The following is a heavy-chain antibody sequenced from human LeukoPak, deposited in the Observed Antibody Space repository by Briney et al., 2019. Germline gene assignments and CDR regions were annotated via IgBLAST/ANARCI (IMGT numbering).Heavy chain of an antibody. J-gene: IGHJ4*02. CDR2: IYYSGST. CDR3: ARARRSGADS. CDR1: GGSISSSSYY. D-gene: IGHD1-26*01. Sequence: PSETLSLTCTVSGGSISSSSYYWGWIRQPPGKGLEWIGSIYYSGSTYYNPSLKSRVTISVDTSKNQFSLKLSSVTAADTAVYYCARARRSGADSWGQGTLVTVSS. V-gene: IGHV4-39*07.